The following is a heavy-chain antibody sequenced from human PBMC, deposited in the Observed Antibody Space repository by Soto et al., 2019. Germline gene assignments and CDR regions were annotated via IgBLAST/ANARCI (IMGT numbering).Heavy chain of an antibody. CDR1: GFAFSYYG. Sequence: GGSLRLSCVASGFAFSYYGIHWVRQAPGKGLEWVGVISSDGMTTYYADSVKGRFTISRDNSKNTLFQQMDSLRPDDTAVYYCAKEIAVAGDLDYWGHGTLVTVSS. J-gene: IGHJ4*01. CDR3: AKEIAVAGDLDY. CDR2: ISSDGMTT. V-gene: IGHV3-30*18. D-gene: IGHD6-19*01.